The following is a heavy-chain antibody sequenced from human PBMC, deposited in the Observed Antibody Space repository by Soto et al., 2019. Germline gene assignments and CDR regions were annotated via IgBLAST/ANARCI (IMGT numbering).Heavy chain of an antibody. V-gene: IGHV3-33*01. D-gene: IGHD2-15*01. CDR1: GFTFRSYG. Sequence: PGGSLRLSCAASGFTFRSYGMHWVRQAPGKGLEWVAVIWYDGSNKYYADSVKGRFTISRDNSKNTLYLQMNSLRAEDTAVYYCARALPLYCSGGSCYRYYGMDVWGQGTTVTVSS. CDR2: IWYDGSNK. J-gene: IGHJ6*02. CDR3: ARALPLYCSGGSCYRYYGMDV.